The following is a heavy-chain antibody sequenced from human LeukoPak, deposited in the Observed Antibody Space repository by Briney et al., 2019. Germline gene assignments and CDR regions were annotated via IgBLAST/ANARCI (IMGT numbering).Heavy chain of an antibody. CDR3: TRGVPAARNWFDP. Sequence: GGSLRLSCAASGFTFSGSAMHWVRQASGKGLEWVGRIRSKANSYATAYAASVKGRFTISRDDSKNTAYLQMNSLKTEDTAVYYCTRGVPAARNWFDPWGQGTLVTVSS. CDR1: GFTFSGSA. J-gene: IGHJ5*02. D-gene: IGHD2-2*01. CDR2: IRSKANSYAT. V-gene: IGHV3-73*01.